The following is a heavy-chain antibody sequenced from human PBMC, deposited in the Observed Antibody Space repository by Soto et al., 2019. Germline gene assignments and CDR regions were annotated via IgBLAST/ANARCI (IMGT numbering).Heavy chain of an antibody. CDR3: ARAPIGGALGDFQH. V-gene: IGHV1-2*02. Sequence: GQGLEWMGWINPNSGGTNYAQKFQGRVTMTRDTSISTAYMELSRLRSDDTAVYYCARAPIGGALGDFQHWGQGTLVTVSS. J-gene: IGHJ1*01. D-gene: IGHD1-26*01. CDR2: INPNSGGT.